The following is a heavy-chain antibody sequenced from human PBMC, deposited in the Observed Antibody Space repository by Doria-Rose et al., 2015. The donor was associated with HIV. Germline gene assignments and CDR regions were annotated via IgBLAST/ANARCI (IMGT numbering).Heavy chain of an antibody. V-gene: IGHV4-31*03. Sequence: QVQLQQWGPGLVKPSETLSPTCSVSGASVSSRGYYWNWIRQVPGKGLESLGYTYYTGTSDYSPSLKSRLNMAVDTSKNQFSLKLSFVTVADTAVYYCARMGSYRKLDYWGQGALVNVSA. CDR1: GASVSSRGYY. CDR3: ARMGSYRKLDY. J-gene: IGHJ4*02. CDR2: TYYTGTS. D-gene: IGHD3-3*01.